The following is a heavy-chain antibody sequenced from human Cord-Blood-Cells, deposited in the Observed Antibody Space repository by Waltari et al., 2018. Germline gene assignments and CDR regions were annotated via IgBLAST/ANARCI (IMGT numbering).Heavy chain of an antibody. J-gene: IGHJ3*02. D-gene: IGHD4-17*01. Sequence: QVQLVESGGGVVQLGRSLRLSCAASGFTFSSYAMHWVRQAPGKGLEWVAVISYDGSNKYYADSVKGRFTISRDNSKNTLYLQMNSLRAEDTAVYYCARDTRYGGNSGAFDIWGQGTMVTVSS. CDR2: ISYDGSNK. V-gene: IGHV3-30*04. CDR3: ARDTRYGGNSGAFDI. CDR1: GFTFSSYA.